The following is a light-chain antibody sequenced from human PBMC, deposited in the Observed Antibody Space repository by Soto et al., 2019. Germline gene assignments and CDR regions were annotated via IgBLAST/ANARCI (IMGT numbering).Light chain of an antibody. J-gene: IGLJ3*02. CDR2: EVS. CDR1: SSDVGDYNF. V-gene: IGLV2-14*03. Sequence: QSALTQPASVSGSPGQSITISCTGTSSDVGDYNFVSWYQQLPGKAPKLVIYEVSHRPSGVSNRFSGSKSGNTASLTISGLLAEDEAHYYCSSHTSSSIWVFGGGTKLTVL. CDR3: SSHTSSSIWV.